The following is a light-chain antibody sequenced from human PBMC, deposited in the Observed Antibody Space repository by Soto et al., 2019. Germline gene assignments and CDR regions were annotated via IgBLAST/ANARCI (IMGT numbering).Light chain of an antibody. J-gene: IGKJ1*01. CDR1: QSLSSR. V-gene: IGKV1-5*01. CDR2: DAS. Sequence: DIHTTQSPSTLSASVGDRVTITCRASQSLSSRLAWYQQKPGKAPELLIYDASSLKSGVPSRFSGSESGTEFTLTISSLQPDDFATYYCQQYNNFWTFGQGTKVDIK. CDR3: QQYNNFWT.